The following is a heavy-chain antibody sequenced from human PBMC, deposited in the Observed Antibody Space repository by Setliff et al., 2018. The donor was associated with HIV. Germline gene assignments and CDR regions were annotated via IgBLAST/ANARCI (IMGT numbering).Heavy chain of an antibody. V-gene: IGHV3-23*01. CDR2: MSGSDGKT. J-gene: IGHJ4*02. Sequence: QPGGSLRLSCAASGFTFSNYAMSWVRQAPGKGLEWVSGMSGSDGKTYYTDAVKGRFTISRDDSNHTLYLQMNSLRAEDTAVYYCVKLGIGRFCSSNSCYLNDWGQGTLVTVSS. D-gene: IGHD2-2*01. CDR1: GFTFSNYA. CDR3: VKLGIGRFCSSNSCYLND.